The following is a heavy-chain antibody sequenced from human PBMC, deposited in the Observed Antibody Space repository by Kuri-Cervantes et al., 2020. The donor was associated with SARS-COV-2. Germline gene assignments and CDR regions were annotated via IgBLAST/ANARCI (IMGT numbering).Heavy chain of an antibody. CDR2: ISAYNGNT. CDR3: ARDTWQQLVGADY. V-gene: IGHV1-18*01. J-gene: IGHJ4*02. D-gene: IGHD6-13*01. CDR1: GYTLTELS. Sequence: ASVKVSCKVSGYTLTELSMHWVRQAPGKGLEWMGWISAYNGNTNYAQKLQGRVTMTTDTSTSTAYMELRSLRSDDTAVYYCARDTWQQLVGADYWGQGTLVTVSS.